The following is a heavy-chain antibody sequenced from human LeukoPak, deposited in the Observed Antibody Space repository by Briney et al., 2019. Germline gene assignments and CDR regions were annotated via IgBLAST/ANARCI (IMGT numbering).Heavy chain of an antibody. D-gene: IGHD3-10*01. V-gene: IGHV1-2*02. CDR3: ARGPLWFGEKYWFDP. J-gene: IGHJ5*02. Sequence: ASVKVSCKASGYTFTGYYMHWVRQAPGQGLEWMGWINPNSGGTNYAQKFQGRVTMTRDTSISTAYMELSRLRSEDTAVYYCARGPLWFGEKYWFDPWGQGTLVTVSS. CDR1: GYTFTGYY. CDR2: INPNSGGT.